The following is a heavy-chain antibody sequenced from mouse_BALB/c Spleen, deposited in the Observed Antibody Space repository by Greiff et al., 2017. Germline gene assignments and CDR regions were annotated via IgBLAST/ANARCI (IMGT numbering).Heavy chain of an antibody. Sequence: EVKLVESGGGLVQPGGSLKLSCAASGFTFSSYTMSWVRQTPEKRLEWVAYISSSGGSTYYPDTVKGRFTISRDNAKNTLYLQMSSLKSEDTAMYYCARQGIYYDYDEKDAMDYWGQGTSVTVSS. CDR2: ISSSGGST. CDR3: ARQGIYYDYDEKDAMDY. J-gene: IGHJ4*01. CDR1: GFTFSSYT. V-gene: IGHV5-12-2*01. D-gene: IGHD2-4*01.